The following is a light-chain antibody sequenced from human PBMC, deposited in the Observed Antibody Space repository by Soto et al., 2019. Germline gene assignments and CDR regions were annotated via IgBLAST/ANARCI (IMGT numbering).Light chain of an antibody. CDR3: TSYTSGSTFVV. CDR2: HVT. CDR1: SSDVGAFNY. V-gene: IGLV2-14*01. J-gene: IGLJ2*01. Sequence: QSALTQPASVSGPPGQSITMSCTGTSSDVGAFNYVSWYQQHPGKAPKVMIYHVTNRPSGVSNRFSGSKSGNTASLTISGLQTEDEADYCCTSYTSGSTFVVFGGGTKLTVL.